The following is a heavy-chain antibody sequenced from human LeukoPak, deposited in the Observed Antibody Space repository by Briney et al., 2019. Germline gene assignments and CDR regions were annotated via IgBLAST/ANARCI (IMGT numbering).Heavy chain of an antibody. CDR1: GYTLTELS. J-gene: IGHJ4*02. Sequence: ASVKVSCKVSGYTLTELSMHWVRQAPGKGLEWMGGFDPEDGETIYAQKFQGRVTMAEDTSTDTAYMELSSLRSEDTAVYYCATGTMSASHFDYWGQGTLVTVSS. D-gene: IGHD3-10*02. V-gene: IGHV1-24*01. CDR2: FDPEDGET. CDR3: ATGTMSASHFDY.